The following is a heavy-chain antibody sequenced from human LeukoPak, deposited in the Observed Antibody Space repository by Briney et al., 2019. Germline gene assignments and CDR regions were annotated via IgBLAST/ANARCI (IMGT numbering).Heavy chain of an antibody. CDR2: ISYSGST. CDR1: GGSISSYY. D-gene: IGHD1-26*01. V-gene: IGHV4-59*01. CDR3: ARETRLHSGSYSNDAFDI. Sequence: PSETLSLTCTVSGGSISSYYWSWIRQPPGKGLEWIGYISYSGSTDYNPSLKSRVTISLDTSKNQFSLRLSSVTAADTAVYYCARETRLHSGSYSNDAFDIWGQGTMVTVSS. J-gene: IGHJ3*02.